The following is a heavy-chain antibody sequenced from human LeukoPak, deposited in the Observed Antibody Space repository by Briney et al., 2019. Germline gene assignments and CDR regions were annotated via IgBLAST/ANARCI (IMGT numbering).Heavy chain of an antibody. J-gene: IGHJ4*02. D-gene: IGHD5-18*01. CDR3: AKGHSYGKHLDY. V-gene: IGHV1-69*05. CDR2: IIPIFGKP. CDR1: GDTLDNYA. Sequence: GASVKVSCKASGDTLDNYALSWVRQAPGQGPEWMGGIIPIFGKPKYAQKFQGRATFTTDESTSTIHLELTSLRSEDTAVYYCAKGHSYGKHLDYWGQGTLVTVSS.